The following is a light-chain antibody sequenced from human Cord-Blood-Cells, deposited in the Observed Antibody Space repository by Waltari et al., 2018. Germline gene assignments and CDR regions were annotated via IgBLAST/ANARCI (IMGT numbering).Light chain of an antibody. CDR2: DVS. J-gene: IGLJ3*02. CDR1: SSDVGGSNY. CDR3: CSYAGSYTLV. Sequence: QCALTQPRSVSGSPGQSVTISCTGTSSDVGGSNYVSWYQQHPGKAPKLMIYDVSKRPSGFPDRFSGSKSGNTASLTISGLQAEDEADYYCCSYAGSYTLVFGGGTKLTVL. V-gene: IGLV2-11*01.